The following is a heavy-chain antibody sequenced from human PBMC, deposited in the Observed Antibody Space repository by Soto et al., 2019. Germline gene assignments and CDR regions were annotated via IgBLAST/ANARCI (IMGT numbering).Heavy chain of an antibody. D-gene: IGHD2-21*01. CDR1: GGSISSSNW. CDR2: IYHSGST. CDR3: SRDFIRAGPSYI. J-gene: IGHJ3*02. Sequence: QVQLQESGPGLVKPSGTLSLTCAVSGGSISSSNWWSWVRQPPGKGLEWIGEIYHSGSTNYNPTLKSRVTISVDKSKNQFSMKPSSVSAADTAVYYCSRDFIRAGPSYIWGQGTMVTVSS. V-gene: IGHV4-4*02.